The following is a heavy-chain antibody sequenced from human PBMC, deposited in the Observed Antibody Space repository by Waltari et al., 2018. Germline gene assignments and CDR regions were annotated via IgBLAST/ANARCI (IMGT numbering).Heavy chain of an antibody. CDR1: GTSIAAHYFF. Sequence: QLQLQESGPKLVKPSETLSLTCTVPGTSIAAHYFFWAWVRQSPGKGLEWIGSVLSSGQTYYNPSLKDRVTVSLDASKDQCSLKLTSMTAADTAVYFCAKHPNSLYYFDSWGQGTLVAVSS. CDR3: AKHPNSLYYFDS. V-gene: IGHV4-39*01. J-gene: IGHJ4*02. D-gene: IGHD2-2*02. CDR2: VLSSGQT.